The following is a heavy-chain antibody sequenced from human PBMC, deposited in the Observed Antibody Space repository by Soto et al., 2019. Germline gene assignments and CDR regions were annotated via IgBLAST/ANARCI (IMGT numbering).Heavy chain of an antibody. CDR3: ARGKRAARRGNWFDP. J-gene: IGHJ5*02. CDR1: GGSFSGYY. D-gene: IGHD6-6*01. CDR2: INHSGST. Sequence: LSLTCAVYGGSFSGYYWSWIRQPPGKGLEWIGEINHSGSTNYNPSLKSRVTISVDTSKNQFSLKLSSVTAADTAVYYCARGKRAARRGNWFDPWGQGTLVTVSS. V-gene: IGHV4-34*01.